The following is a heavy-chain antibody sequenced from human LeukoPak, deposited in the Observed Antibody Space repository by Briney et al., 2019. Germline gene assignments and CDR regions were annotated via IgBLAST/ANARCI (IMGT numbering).Heavy chain of an antibody. CDR1: GGSISSYY. J-gene: IGHJ4*02. V-gene: IGHV4-59*08. Sequence: PSETLSLTCTVSGGSISSYYWSWIRQPPGKGLEWIGYIYYSGSTNYNPSLKSRVTISVDTSKNQFSLKLSSVTAADTAVYYCARRGSGALDYWGQGTLVTVSS. D-gene: IGHD3-10*01. CDR2: IYYSGST. CDR3: ARRGSGALDY.